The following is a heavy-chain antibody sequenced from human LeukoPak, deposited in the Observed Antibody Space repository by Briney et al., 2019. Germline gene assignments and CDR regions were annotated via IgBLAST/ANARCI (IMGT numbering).Heavy chain of an antibody. J-gene: IGHJ6*02. D-gene: IGHD3-10*01. CDR2: IYYSGST. CDR1: GGSISSYY. CDR3: ARGLWFGEYAYYYYYGMDV. Sequence: SETLSLTCTVSGGSISSYYWSWIRQPPGKGLEWIGYIYYSGSTNYNPSLKSRVTISVDTSKNQFSLKLSSVTAADTAVYYCARGLWFGEYAYYYYYGMDVWGQGTTDTVSS. V-gene: IGHV4-59*01.